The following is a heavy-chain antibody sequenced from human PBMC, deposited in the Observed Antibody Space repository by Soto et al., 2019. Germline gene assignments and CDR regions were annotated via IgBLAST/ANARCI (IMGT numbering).Heavy chain of an antibody. Sequence: GGSLRLSCAASGFTFSNCAMSWVRLAPGKGLEWVSTISGSGGGTFYADSVKGRFTISRDNSKNSLYLQMNSLRAEDTAVYYCARASWDYDILTGYAPLAFDYWGQGTLVTVSS. CDR1: GFTFSNCA. CDR2: ISGSGGGT. V-gene: IGHV3-23*01. J-gene: IGHJ4*02. D-gene: IGHD3-9*01. CDR3: ARASWDYDILTGYAPLAFDY.